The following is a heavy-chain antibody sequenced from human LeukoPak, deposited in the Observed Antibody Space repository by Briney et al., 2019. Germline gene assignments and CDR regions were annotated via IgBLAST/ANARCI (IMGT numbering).Heavy chain of an antibody. CDR1: GFTLSSHG. D-gene: IGHD1-26*01. J-gene: IGHJ4*02. CDR2: IWYDGSKE. V-gene: IGHV3-33*01. Sequence: GGSLRLSCAASGFTLSSHGMHWVRQAPGKGLEWVPLIWYDGSKENYADSVKGRFTISRDMSKNTLNLQMNSLRVEDTAVFYCARDLSFGSLDFRGQGTLVTVSS. CDR3: ARDLSFGSLDF.